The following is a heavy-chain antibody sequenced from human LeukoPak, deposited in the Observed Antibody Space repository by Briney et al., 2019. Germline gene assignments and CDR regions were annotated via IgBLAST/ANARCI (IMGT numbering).Heavy chain of an antibody. CDR1: GYTFTSYY. CDR2: IIPRGGST. D-gene: IGHD3-10*01. V-gene: IGHV1-46*01. J-gene: IGHJ6*02. Sequence: ASVKVSCKASGYTFTSYYMHWVRQAPGQGLEWMGIIIPRGGSTSYAQKFQGRVTMTRDTSTSTVYMELSSLRSEDTAVYYCAGYLLWLGESLRSYYYYGMDVWGQGTTVTVSS. CDR3: AGYLLWLGESLRSYYYYGMDV.